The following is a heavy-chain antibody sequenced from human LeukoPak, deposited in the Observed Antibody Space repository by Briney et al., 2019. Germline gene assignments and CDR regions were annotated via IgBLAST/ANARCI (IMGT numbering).Heavy chain of an antibody. V-gene: IGHV3-30*02. Sequence: PGGSLRLSCAASGFSFSDYDMHWVRQAPGKGLEWVTFIRYDGTNTYADSVKGRFSISRDNSKNTLYLQVNGLRTEDTAVYYCAKDRLLNCRGDCYIFDYWGQGTVVTVSS. CDR1: GFSFSDYD. D-gene: IGHD2-21*02. CDR3: AKDRLLNCRGDCYIFDY. J-gene: IGHJ4*02. CDR2: IRYDGTNT.